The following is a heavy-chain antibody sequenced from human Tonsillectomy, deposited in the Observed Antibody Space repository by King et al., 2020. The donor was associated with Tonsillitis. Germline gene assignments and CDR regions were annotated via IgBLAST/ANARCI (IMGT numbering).Heavy chain of an antibody. CDR3: ARDLRGGSYLDY. Sequence: IQLVQSGGGVVQPGRSLRLSCAASGFTFSSYAMHWVLQAPGKGLEWVAVISYDGSNKYYADSVKGRFTISRDNSKNTLYLQMNSLRAEDTAVYYCARDLRGGSYLDYWGQGTLVTVSS. J-gene: IGHJ4*02. CDR1: GFTFSSYA. V-gene: IGHV3-30-3*01. D-gene: IGHD1-26*01. CDR2: ISYDGSNK.